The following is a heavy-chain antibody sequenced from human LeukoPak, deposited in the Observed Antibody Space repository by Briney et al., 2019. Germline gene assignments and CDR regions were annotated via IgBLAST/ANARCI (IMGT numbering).Heavy chain of an antibody. V-gene: IGHV4-61*01. D-gene: IGHD7-27*01. CDR2: NYYSGST. J-gene: IGHJ4*02. CDR3: ARDATGELGY. CDR1: GGSISSSSYY. Sequence: SETLSLICTVSGGSISSSSYYWGWIRQPPGKGLEWIGYNYYSGSTNYNPSLKSRVTISVDTSKNQFSLKLSSVTAADTAVYYCARDATGELGYWGQGTLVTVSS.